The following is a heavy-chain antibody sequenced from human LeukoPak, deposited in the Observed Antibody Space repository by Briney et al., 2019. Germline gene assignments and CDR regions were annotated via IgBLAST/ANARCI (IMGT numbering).Heavy chain of an antibody. CDR3: ARDLTVGSGSWYYGMDV. CDR2: IWYDGSNK. CDR1: GFTFSSYG. Sequence: GGSLRLSCAASGFTFSSYGVHWVRQAPGKGLEWVAVIWYDGSNKYYADSVKGRFTISRDNSKNTLYLQMNSLRAEDTAVYYCARDLTVGSGSWYYGMDVWGQGTTVTVSS. D-gene: IGHD3-10*01. J-gene: IGHJ6*02. V-gene: IGHV3-33*01.